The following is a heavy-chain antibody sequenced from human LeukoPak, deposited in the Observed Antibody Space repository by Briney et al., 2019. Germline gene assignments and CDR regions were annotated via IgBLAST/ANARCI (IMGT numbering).Heavy chain of an antibody. D-gene: IGHD5-24*01. CDR3: ARQGNGYSRVVY. V-gene: IGHV4-38-2*01. Sequence: PSETLSLTCAVSDYSISSGYYWGWIRERPGKGLEWIGSIYHSGNTYYNPSLKNRFTISIDTSKNQFFLKVNSVTAADTATYYCARQGNGYSRVVYWGQGTLVTVSS. CDR2: IYHSGNT. J-gene: IGHJ4*02. CDR1: DYSISSGYY.